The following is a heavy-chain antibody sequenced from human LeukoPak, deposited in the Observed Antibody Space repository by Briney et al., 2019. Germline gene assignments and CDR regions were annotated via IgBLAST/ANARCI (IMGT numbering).Heavy chain of an antibody. D-gene: IGHD4-23*01. J-gene: IGHJ4*02. V-gene: IGHV5-51*01. CDR3: ASHYGGNANYFDY. CDR1: GSSSTSYW. CDR2: IYPGDSAT. Sequence: GASLLICSEACGSSSTSYWICWVRQLPGKVVEWLGIIYPGDSATCYNPSFQGQVTISADNSISTAYLQWISLKASDTAMYYCASHYGGNANYFDYWGQGTLVTVSS.